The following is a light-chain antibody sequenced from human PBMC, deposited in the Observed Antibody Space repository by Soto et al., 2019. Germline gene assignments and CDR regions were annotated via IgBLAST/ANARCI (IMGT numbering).Light chain of an antibody. CDR3: QQYGNLQST. V-gene: IGKV3-20*01. J-gene: IGKJ1*01. CDR2: GAS. CDR1: QSISSSY. Sequence: EIVLTQSPGTLSLSPGERATLSCRASQSISSSYLAWYQQRPGQAPRLLIYGASSRATGIPDRFSGSGSGTDFTLTISRLEPEDFAVYYCQQYGNLQSTFGQGTTVEIK.